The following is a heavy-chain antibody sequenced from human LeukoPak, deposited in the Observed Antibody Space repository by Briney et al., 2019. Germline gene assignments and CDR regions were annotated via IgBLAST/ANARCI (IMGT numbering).Heavy chain of an antibody. J-gene: IGHJ4*02. V-gene: IGHV3-7*01. CDR3: AKVDTYGSGTLDY. CDR1: GFRFNTYW. Sequence: PGGSLRLSCAASGFRFNTYWMSWVRQAPGKGLEWVANIKQDGNEKYYADSVKGRFTISRDNGKNSLDLQMNSLRADDTAVYYCAKVDTYGSGTLDYWGQGTLVTVSS. CDR2: IKQDGNEK. D-gene: IGHD3-10*01.